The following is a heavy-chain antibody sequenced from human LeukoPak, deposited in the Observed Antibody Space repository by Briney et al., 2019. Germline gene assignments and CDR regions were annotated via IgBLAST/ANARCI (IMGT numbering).Heavy chain of an antibody. CDR3: ARGGRYFDY. CDR1: GGSISSSSYY. Sequence: PSETLSLTCTVSGGSISSSSYYWGWIRQPPGKGLEWIGYIYYSGSTNYNPSLKSRVTISLDTSKNQFSLKLSSVTAADTAVYYCARGGRYFDYWGQGTLVTVSS. J-gene: IGHJ4*02. V-gene: IGHV4-61*05. D-gene: IGHD1-26*01. CDR2: IYYSGST.